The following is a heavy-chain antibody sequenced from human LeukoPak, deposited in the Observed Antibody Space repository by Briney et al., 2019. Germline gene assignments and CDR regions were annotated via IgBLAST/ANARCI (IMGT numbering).Heavy chain of an antibody. CDR2: VYSSGSV. CDR3: ARVLLWFGESYYYYMDV. V-gene: IGHV4-39*07. D-gene: IGHD3-10*01. J-gene: IGHJ6*03. Sequence: SETLSLTCAVSGGSIAIRNYYWAWIRQSPGRGLEWLGSVYSSGSVYYNPSLKSRVTISLDTSKNQFSLKLSSVTAADTAVYYCARVLLWFGESYYYYMDVWGKGTTVTVSS. CDR1: GGSIAIRNYY.